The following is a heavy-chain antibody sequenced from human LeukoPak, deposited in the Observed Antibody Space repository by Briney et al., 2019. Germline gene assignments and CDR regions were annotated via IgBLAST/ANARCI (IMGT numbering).Heavy chain of an antibody. Sequence: ASVKVSCKASGYTFTSYGISWVRQAPGQGLEWMGWISAYNGNTNYAQKLQGRVTMTTDTSTSTAYMELSRLRSDDTAVYYCARVGRDIVVVPAARSFDYWGQGTLVTVSS. CDR2: ISAYNGNT. V-gene: IGHV1-18*01. D-gene: IGHD2-2*01. CDR1: GYTFTSYG. CDR3: ARVGRDIVVVPAARSFDY. J-gene: IGHJ4*02.